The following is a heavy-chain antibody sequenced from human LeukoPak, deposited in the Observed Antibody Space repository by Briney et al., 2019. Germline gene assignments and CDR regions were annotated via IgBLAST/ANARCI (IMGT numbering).Heavy chain of an antibody. V-gene: IGHV3-23*01. Sequence: GGSLRLSCAASGFTFSSYAMSWVRQAPGKGLEWVSAISGSGGSTYYADSVKGRFTISRDNSKNTLYLQMNSLRAEDTAVYYCSKDPVSYDSIGYYIDWGQGTLVTVSS. J-gene: IGHJ4*02. CDR1: GFTFSSYA. D-gene: IGHD3-22*01. CDR3: SKDPVSYDSIGYYID. CDR2: ISGSGGST.